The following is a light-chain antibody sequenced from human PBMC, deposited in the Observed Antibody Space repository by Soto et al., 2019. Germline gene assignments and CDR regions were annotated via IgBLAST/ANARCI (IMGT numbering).Light chain of an antibody. V-gene: IGKV3-20*01. CDR1: QSVSSSY. J-gene: IGKJ4*01. Sequence: EIVLTQSPGTLSLSTGERATLSCRASQSVSSSYLAWYQQKPGQAPRLLIYGASSRATGIPARFSGSGSGTDFTLSISSLEPEDFAVYYCQQYASSLGVTFGGGTQVEIQ. CDR3: QQYASSLGVT. CDR2: GAS.